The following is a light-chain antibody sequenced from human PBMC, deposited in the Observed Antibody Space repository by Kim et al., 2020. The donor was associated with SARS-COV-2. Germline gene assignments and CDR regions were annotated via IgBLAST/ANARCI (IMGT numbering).Light chain of an antibody. CDR3: QHPGT. CDR2: LAS. V-gene: IGKV1-5*01. J-gene: IGKJ1*01. Sequence: LQMAQSPSTLSASVGDRVTITCRASQGISGWLDWYQQKPGKAPKLLIYLASSLESGVPSRLSGSGSGTEFTLTINSLQPDDFATYYCQHPGTFGLGTKVDIK. CDR1: QGISGW.